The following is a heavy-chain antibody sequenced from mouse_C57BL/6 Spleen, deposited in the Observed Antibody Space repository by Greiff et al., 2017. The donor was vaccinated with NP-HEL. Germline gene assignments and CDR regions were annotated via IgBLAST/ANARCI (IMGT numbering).Heavy chain of an antibody. CDR3: ASPGYDYDGAMDY. CDR2: IYPGSGST. D-gene: IGHD2-4*01. CDR1: GYTFTSYW. Sequence: VQLQQSGAELVKPGASVKMSCKASGYTFTSYWITWVKQRPGQGLEWIGDIYPGSGSTNYNEKFKSKATLTVDTSSSTAYMQLSSLTSEDSAVYYCASPGYDYDGAMDYWGQGTSVTVSS. J-gene: IGHJ4*01. V-gene: IGHV1-55*01.